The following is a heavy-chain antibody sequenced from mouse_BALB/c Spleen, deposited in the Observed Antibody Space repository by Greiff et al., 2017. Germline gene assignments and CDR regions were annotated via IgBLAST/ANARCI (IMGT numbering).Heavy chain of an antibody. Sequence: DVQLQESGPGLVKPSQSLSLTCSVTGYSITSGYYWNWIRQFPGNKLEWMGYISYDGSNNYNPSLKNRISITRDTSKNQFFLKLNSVTTEDTATYYCARRLQYFDYWGQGTTLTVSS. CDR3: ARRLQYFDY. D-gene: IGHD2-1*01. CDR1: GYSITSGYY. J-gene: IGHJ2*01. CDR2: ISYDGSN. V-gene: IGHV3-6*02.